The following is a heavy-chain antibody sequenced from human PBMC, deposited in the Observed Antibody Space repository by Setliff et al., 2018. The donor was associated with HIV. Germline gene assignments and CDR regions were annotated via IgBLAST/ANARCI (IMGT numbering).Heavy chain of an antibody. V-gene: IGHV4-31*03. CDR1: GVTISSGGYY. J-gene: IGHJ4*01. CDR2: IYYSGSA. D-gene: IGHD6-19*01. CDR3: AMAMADRGVYYLDY. Sequence: PSETLSLTCIVSGVTISSGGYYWSWVRQHPGKGLEWIGYIYYSGSAYYNPSLQNRIDISVDASTNQFSLKLTSVTAADTAVYYCAMAMADRGVYYLDYWGQGTLVTVSS.